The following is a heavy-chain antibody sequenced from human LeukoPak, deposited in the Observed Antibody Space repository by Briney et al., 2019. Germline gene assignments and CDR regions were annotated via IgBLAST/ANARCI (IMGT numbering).Heavy chain of an antibody. J-gene: IGHJ4*02. D-gene: IGHD2-15*01. CDR3: ARAVEGVVVVVAASLGY. CDR1: GFTFSSYG. Sequence: GGSLRLSCAASGFTFSSYGMHWVRQAPGKGLEWVAVISYDGSNKYYADSVKGRFTISRDNSKNTLYLQMNSLRAEDTAIYYCARAVEGVVVVVAASLGYWGQGTLVTVSS. CDR2: ISYDGSNK. V-gene: IGHV3-30*03.